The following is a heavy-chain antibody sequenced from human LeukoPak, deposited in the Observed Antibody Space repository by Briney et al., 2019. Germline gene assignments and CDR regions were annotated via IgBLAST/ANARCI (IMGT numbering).Heavy chain of an antibody. CDR2: IYYTGSS. CDR3: ARKYYCSSGYYLFDSFDI. Sequence: PSETLALTCNVSGDSVSNGHYHWSWIRQPPGTGLEGIGNIYYTGSSNDNPALKSRVTISVDASKNQVTLMLNSVTAWDMVVYYCARKYYCSSGYYLFDSFDIWGQGTMVTVSS. V-gene: IGHV4-61*01. J-gene: IGHJ3*02. CDR1: GDSVSNGHYH. D-gene: IGHD3-22*01.